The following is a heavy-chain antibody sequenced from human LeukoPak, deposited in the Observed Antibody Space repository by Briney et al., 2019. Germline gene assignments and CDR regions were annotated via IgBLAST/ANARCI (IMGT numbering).Heavy chain of an antibody. V-gene: IGHV4-39*07. Sequence: PSETLSLTCTVSGGSISSSSYYWGWIRQPPGKGLEWIGSIYYSGSTYYNPSLKSRVTISVDTSKNQFSLKLSSVTAADTAVYYCAREFYGSGSYSIDYWGQGTLVTVSS. CDR1: GGSISSSSYY. D-gene: IGHD3-10*01. CDR3: AREFYGSGSYSIDY. J-gene: IGHJ4*02. CDR2: IYYSGST.